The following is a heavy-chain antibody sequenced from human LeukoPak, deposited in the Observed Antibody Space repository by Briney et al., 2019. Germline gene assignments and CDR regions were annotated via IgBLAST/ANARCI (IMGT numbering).Heavy chain of an antibody. J-gene: IGHJ4*02. D-gene: IGHD3-22*01. CDR1: GFTFSRYW. V-gene: IGHV3-74*01. Sequence: GGSLRLSCAASGFTFSRYWMHWVRQAPGKGLVWVSRINSDGTYTSFADSVKGRFTISRDNAKNTLYVQMNSLRAEDTAAYFCARGGSGCSDYWGQGTLVTVSS. CDR3: ARGGSGCSDY. CDR2: INSDGTYT.